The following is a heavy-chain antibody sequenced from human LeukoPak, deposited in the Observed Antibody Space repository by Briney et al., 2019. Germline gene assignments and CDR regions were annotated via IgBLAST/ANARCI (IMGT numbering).Heavy chain of an antibody. Sequence: PGGSLRLSCAAYGFTFSSYSMNWVRQAPGKGLEWVSSISSSSSYIYYADSVKGRFTISRDNAKNSLYLQMNSLRAEDTAVYYCARDWAPERYQLLTRPRWFDPWGQGTLVTVSS. V-gene: IGHV3-21*01. CDR3: ARDWAPERYQLLTRPRWFDP. CDR1: GFTFSSYS. J-gene: IGHJ5*02. D-gene: IGHD2-2*01. CDR2: ISSSSSYI.